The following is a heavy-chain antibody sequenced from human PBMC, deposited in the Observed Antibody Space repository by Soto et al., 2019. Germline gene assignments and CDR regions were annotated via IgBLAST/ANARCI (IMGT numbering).Heavy chain of an antibody. CDR1: GGTFSSYT. D-gene: IGHD5-12*01. Sequence: QVQLVQSGAEVKKPGSSVKVSCKASGGTFSSYTISWVRQAPGQGLEWMGRIVPILGIANYAQKFQGRVTINADKSTSTAYMELSSLRSEDTAVYYCANWGDGYISGFEYWCQGALVTVSS. CDR2: IVPILGIA. J-gene: IGHJ4*02. V-gene: IGHV1-69*02. CDR3: ANWGDGYISGFEY.